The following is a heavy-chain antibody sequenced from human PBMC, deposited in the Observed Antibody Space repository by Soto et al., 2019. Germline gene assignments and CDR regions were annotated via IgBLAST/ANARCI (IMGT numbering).Heavy chain of an antibody. D-gene: IGHD2-8*01. CDR1: GYSISSGGYY. CDR2: IYDRGYT. CDR3: ARDGGLYAMDV. J-gene: IGHJ6*02. Sequence: QVQLKESGPGLVKPSETLSLTCSVSGYSISSGGYYWGWIRQHPGKGLEWIGYIYDRGYTSYNPPLKSRVSISLDETQNQFSLRLNAVTAADTAVYYCARDGGLYAMDVWGQGTTVIVS. V-gene: IGHV4-31*03.